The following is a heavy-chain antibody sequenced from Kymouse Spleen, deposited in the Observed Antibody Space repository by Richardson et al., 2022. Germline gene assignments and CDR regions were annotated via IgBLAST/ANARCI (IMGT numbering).Heavy chain of an antibody. V-gene: IGHV1-2*04. CDR2: INPNSGGT. Sequence: QVQLVQSGAEVKKPGASVKVSCKASGYTFTGYYMHWVRQAPGQGLEWMGWINPNSGGTNYAQKFQGWVTMTRDTSISTAYMELSRLRSDDTAVYYCARDRYYGSGSYVDYYYGMDVWGQGTTVTVSS. D-gene: IGHD3-10*01. CDR3: ARDRYYGSGSYVDYYYGMDV. J-gene: IGHJ6*02. CDR1: GYTFTGYY.